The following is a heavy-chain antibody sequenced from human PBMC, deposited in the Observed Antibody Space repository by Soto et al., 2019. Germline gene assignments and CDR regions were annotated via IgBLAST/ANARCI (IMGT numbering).Heavy chain of an antibody. D-gene: IGHD2-21*01. CDR2: ISGSGGST. J-gene: IGHJ4*02. CDR3: VKPLTPGCIAF. CDR1: GFTFSSYA. V-gene: IGHV3-23*01. Sequence: GGSLRLSCAASGFTFSSYAMSWVRQAPGKGLEWVSAISGSGGSTYYADSVKGRFTISRDNSKNTLYLQMNSLRAEDTAVYYCVKPLTPGCIAFWSRGTLVIVSS.